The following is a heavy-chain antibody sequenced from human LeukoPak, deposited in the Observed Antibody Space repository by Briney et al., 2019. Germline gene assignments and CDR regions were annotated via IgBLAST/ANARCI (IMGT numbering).Heavy chain of an antibody. CDR1: GFTFSSYW. D-gene: IGHD2-8*01. V-gene: IGHV3-48*03. Sequence: GGSLRLSCAASGFTFSSYWMHWVRQAPGKGLEWVSYISSSGSSIFYADSVKGRFTISRDNAKNSLYLQMNSLRAEDTAIYYCARSLISYFDYGGQGTLVTVSS. CDR3: ARSLISYFDY. J-gene: IGHJ4*02. CDR2: ISSSGSSI.